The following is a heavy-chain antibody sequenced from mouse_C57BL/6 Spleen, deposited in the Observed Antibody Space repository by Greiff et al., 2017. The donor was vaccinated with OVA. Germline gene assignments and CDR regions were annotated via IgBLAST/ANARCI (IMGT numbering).Heavy chain of an antibody. CDR1: GFNIKDDY. J-gene: IGHJ1*03. D-gene: IGHD1-1*01. CDR3: TGVRSRYFDV. CDR2: IDPENGDT. V-gene: IGHV14-4*01. Sequence: VQLKQSGAELVRPGASVKLSCTASGFNIKDDYMHWVKQRPEQGLEWIGWIDPENGDTEYASKFQGKATITADTSSNTAYLQLSSLTSEDTAVYYWTGVRSRYFDVWGTGTTVTVSS.